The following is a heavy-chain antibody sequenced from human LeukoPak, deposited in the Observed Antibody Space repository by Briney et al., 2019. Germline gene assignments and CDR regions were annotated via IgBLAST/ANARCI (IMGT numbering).Heavy chain of an antibody. J-gene: IGHJ6*03. D-gene: IGHD6-19*01. CDR3: ASRGYSSGWYGHYYYYMAV. CDR2: INPENGGS. V-gene: IGHV1-2*02. CDR1: GYTFTGYY. Sequence: ASVKVSCKASGYTFTGYYMHWVRQAPGQGLEWVGWINPENGGSNYAQKFQGRVTMTRDTSISTAYMELSRLRSDDTAVYYCASRGYSSGWYGHYYYYMAVWGKGTTVTISS.